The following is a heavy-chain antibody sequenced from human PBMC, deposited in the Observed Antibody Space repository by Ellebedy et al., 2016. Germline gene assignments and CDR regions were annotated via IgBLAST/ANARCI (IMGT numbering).Heavy chain of an antibody. D-gene: IGHD6-19*01. J-gene: IGHJ4*02. Sequence: GESLKISCAASGFTFSSYAMHWVRQAPGKGLEWVAVISYDGSNKYYADSVKGRFTISRDNSKNTLYLQMNSLRAEDTAVYYCAGGSGWLCDQWGQGILVTVSS. V-gene: IGHV3-30-3*01. CDR2: ISYDGSNK. CDR3: AGGSGWLCDQ. CDR1: GFTFSSYA.